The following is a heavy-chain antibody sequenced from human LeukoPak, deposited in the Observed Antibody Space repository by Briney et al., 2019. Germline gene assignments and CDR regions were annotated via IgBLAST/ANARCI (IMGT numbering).Heavy chain of an antibody. CDR1: GFTFSSYG. CDR2: IRYDGSNK. D-gene: IGHD4-11*01. Sequence: GGSLRLSCAASGFTFSSYGMHWVRQAPGKGLEWVAFIRYDGSNKYYADSVKGRFTISRDNSKNTLYLQMNSLRAEDTAVYYCAREYSNPPSDDAFDIWGQGTMVTVSS. J-gene: IGHJ3*02. CDR3: AREYSNPPSDDAFDI. V-gene: IGHV3-30*02.